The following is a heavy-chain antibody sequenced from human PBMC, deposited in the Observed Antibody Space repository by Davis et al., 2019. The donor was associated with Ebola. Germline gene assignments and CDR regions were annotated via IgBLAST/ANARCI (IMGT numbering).Heavy chain of an antibody. D-gene: IGHD6-19*01. V-gene: IGHV1-3*01. CDR1: VYTFSSYA. CDR3: ARDATGWYYFDY. Sequence: SVPVSRLASVYTFSSYAMHWVRQAPAQKPEWMGWINAGNGNTKYSQKFQGRVTITRDTSASTAYMELSSLRSEDTAVYYCARDATGWYYFDYWGQGTLVTVSS. CDR2: INAGNGNT. J-gene: IGHJ4*02.